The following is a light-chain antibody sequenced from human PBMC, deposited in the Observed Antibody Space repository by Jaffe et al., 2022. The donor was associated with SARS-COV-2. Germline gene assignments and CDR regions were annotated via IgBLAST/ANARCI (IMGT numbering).Light chain of an antibody. V-gene: IGLV1-44*01. CDR2: GNN. CDR1: SSNIGSYP. J-gene: IGLJ3*02. Sequence: QSVLTQPPSASGTPGQRVTISCSGSSSNIGSYPVNWYQHLPGTAPKLLIYGNNQRPSGVPDRFSGSKSGTSASLAISGLQSEDEADYYCAAWDDSLGGVFGGGTKLTVL. CDR3: AAWDDSLGGV.